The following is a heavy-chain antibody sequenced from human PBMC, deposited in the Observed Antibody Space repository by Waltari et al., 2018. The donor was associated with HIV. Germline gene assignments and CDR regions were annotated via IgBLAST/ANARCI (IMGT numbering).Heavy chain of an antibody. CDR1: GYSISSGYY. CDR2: IYHSGST. D-gene: IGHD4-17*01. Sequence: QVQLQESGPGLVKPSETLSLTCAVSGYSISSGYYWGWIRQPPGKGLEWIGSIYHSGSTYYNPSLKSRVTISVDTSKNQFSLKLSSVTAADTAVYYCASTGDYGLVFDDYWGQGTLVTVSS. V-gene: IGHV4-38-2*01. J-gene: IGHJ4*02. CDR3: ASTGDYGLVFDDY.